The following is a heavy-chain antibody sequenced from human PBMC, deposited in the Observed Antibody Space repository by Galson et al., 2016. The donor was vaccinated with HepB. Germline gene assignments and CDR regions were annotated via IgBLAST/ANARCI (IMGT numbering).Heavy chain of an antibody. V-gene: IGHV3-48*04. CDR2: ISSSSSTI. J-gene: IGHJ4*02. D-gene: IGHD1-1*01. CDR3: ARIPYDDNDPRGDY. Sequence: SLRLSCAASGFTFSSYSMNWVRQAPGKGLEWVSYISSSSSTIYYADSVKGRFATSRDDAKNSLYLQMNSLRAEDTAVYYCARIPYDDNDPRGDYWGQGTLVTVSS. CDR1: GFTFSSYS.